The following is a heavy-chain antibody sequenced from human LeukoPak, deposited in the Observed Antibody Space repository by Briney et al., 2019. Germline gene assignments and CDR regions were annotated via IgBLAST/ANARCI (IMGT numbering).Heavy chain of an antibody. V-gene: IGHV1-2*02. CDR2: INPNSGGT. Sequence: ASVKVSCKASGYTFTGYYMHWVRQAPGQGLEWMGWINPNSGGTNYAQKFQGRVTMTRDTSISTAYMELSSLRSEDTAVYYCATGSGSYYSYDGMDVCGRRTTLTVYS. CDR3: ATGSGSYYSYDGMDV. J-gene: IGHJ6*02. CDR1: GYTFTGYY. D-gene: IGHD1-26*01.